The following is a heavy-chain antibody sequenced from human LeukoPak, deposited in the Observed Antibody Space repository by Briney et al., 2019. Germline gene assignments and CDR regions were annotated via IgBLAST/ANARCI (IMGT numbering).Heavy chain of an antibody. CDR1: GGSISSYY. J-gene: IGHJ4*02. CDR2: IYYSGST. D-gene: IGHD3-22*01. Sequence: SETLSLTCTVSGGSISSYYWSWIRQPPGKGLEWIGYIYYSGSTNYNPSLKSRVTISVDTSKNQFSLKLSSVTAADTAVYYCARVRYYDSSGYGPFDYWGQGTLVTVSS. V-gene: IGHV4-59*01. CDR3: ARVRYYDSSGYGPFDY.